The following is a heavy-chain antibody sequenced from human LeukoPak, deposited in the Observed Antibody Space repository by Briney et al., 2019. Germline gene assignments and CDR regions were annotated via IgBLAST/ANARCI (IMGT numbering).Heavy chain of an antibody. CDR2: IKQDGSEK. J-gene: IGHJ5*02. CDR1: GFTFRNYW. Sequence: PGGSLRLSCAASGFTFRNYWMSWVRQAPGKGLEWVANIKQDGSEKKYVDSLKGRFTISRDNAKNSLFLQMNSLRGEDTAVYYCARVGHHGLGAYSYFDPWGQGTLVTVSS. CDR3: ARVGHHGLGAYSYFDP. V-gene: IGHV3-7*01. D-gene: IGHD5-18*01.